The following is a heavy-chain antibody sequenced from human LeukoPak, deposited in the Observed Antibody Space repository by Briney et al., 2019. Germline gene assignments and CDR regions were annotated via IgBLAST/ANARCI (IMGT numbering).Heavy chain of an antibody. J-gene: IGHJ4*02. D-gene: IGHD2-21*02. V-gene: IGHV4-34*01. Sequence: SETLSLPCAVYGGYFRCYYWSWIRQPPGKGLEWIGEINHNGSTNYHPSLKNRVTISREKAKNQFFLKLSPVDAAGTAVFFFHGRGNSRTAYRGGDCYFDYWGQGTLVTVSS. CDR2: INHNGST. CDR1: GGYFRCYY. CDR3: HGRGNSRTAYRGGDCYFDY.